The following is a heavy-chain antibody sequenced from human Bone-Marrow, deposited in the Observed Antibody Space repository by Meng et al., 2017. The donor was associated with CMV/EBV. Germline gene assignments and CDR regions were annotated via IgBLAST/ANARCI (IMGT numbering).Heavy chain of an antibody. J-gene: IGHJ6*02. CDR3: AKDFTTDYDFWSGYYPYYYYGMDV. V-gene: IGHV3-23*01. Sequence: GGSLRLSCPASAFTFSSYAMSWVRQAPGKGLEWVSAISGIGGSTYYADSVKGRFTISRDNSKNTLYLQMHSLRAEDTAVYYCAKDFTTDYDFWSGYYPYYYYGMDVWGQGTTVTVSS. CDR2: ISGIGGST. D-gene: IGHD3-3*01. CDR1: AFTFSSYA.